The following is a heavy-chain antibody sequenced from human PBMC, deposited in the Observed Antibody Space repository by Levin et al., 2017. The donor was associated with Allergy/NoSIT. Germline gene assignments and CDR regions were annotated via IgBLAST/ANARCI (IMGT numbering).Heavy chain of an antibody. CDR3: ARHQRFLEWFSQRTHHYYGMDV. CDR1: GFTFSSYA. CDR2: ISGSGGST. Sequence: GESLKISCAASGFTFSSYAMSWVRQAPGKGLEWVSIISGSGGSTYNADSVKGRFTISRDNSKNTLYLQMNSLRAEDTAVYYCARHQRFLEWFSQRTHHYYGMDVWGQGTTVTVSS. D-gene: IGHD3-3*01. V-gene: IGHV3-23*01. J-gene: IGHJ6*02.